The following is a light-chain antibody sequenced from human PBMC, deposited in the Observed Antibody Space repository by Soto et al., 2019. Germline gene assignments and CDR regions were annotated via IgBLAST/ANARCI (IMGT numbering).Light chain of an antibody. CDR1: QSLVYSDGNTY. CDR3: QQYNSWLWT. V-gene: IGKV2D-30*01. J-gene: IGKJ1*01. CDR2: AAS. Sequence: DVVLTQSPLSLPVTLGRPASISCRSSQSLVYSDGNTYLTWYQQKPGKAPKLLINAASSLQSGVPSRFSGSGSGTEFTLTISSLKSEDFAVYYCQQYNSWLWTFGQGTKVDIK.